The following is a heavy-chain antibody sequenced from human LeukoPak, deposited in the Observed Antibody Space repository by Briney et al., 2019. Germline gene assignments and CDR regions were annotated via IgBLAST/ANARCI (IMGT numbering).Heavy chain of an antibody. CDR1: GGSFSGYY. Sequence: TSETLSLTCAVYGGSFSGYYWSWIRQPPGKGLEWIGEINHSGSTNYNPSLKSRVTISVDTSKNQFSLKLSSVTAADTAVYYCARGVYCSSTSCYYYGSGGYGYFDYWGQGTLVTVSS. J-gene: IGHJ4*02. CDR2: INHSGST. D-gene: IGHD2-2*01. V-gene: IGHV4-34*01. CDR3: ARGVYCSSTSCYYYGSGGYGYFDY.